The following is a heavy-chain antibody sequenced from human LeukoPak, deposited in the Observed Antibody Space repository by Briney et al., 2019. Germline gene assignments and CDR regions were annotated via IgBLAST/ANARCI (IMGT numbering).Heavy chain of an antibody. D-gene: IGHD2-21*02. Sequence: ASVKVSCTASGGTFSSYAISWVRQAPGQGLEWMGGIIPIFGTANYAQKFQGRVTITADESTSTAYMELSSLRSEDTAVYYCARAYCGGDCYRPHYYYYGMDVWGQGTTVTVSS. CDR2: IIPIFGTA. J-gene: IGHJ6*02. CDR1: GGTFSSYA. V-gene: IGHV1-69*13. CDR3: ARAYCGGDCYRPHYYYYGMDV.